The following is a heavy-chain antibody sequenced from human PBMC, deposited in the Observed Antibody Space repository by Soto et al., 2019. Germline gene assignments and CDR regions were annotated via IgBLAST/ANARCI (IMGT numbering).Heavy chain of an antibody. D-gene: IGHD3-22*01. CDR2: ISYKGRP. CDR1: GDSISNGRYY. V-gene: IGHV4-31*03. Sequence: QVQLQESGPGLVKPSQTLSLTCTVSGDSISNGRYYWSWIRQHPGKGLEWIGYISYKGRPFYNPSLESRLTLSLDTSENQFSLKLSSVSAADTAIYYCARAREYYDSEFDPWGQGTLVTVSS. J-gene: IGHJ5*02. CDR3: ARAREYYDSEFDP.